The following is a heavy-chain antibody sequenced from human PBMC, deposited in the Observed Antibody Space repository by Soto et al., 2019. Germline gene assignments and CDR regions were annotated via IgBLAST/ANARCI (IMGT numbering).Heavy chain of an antibody. J-gene: IGHJ6*02. CDR2: ISSSSSTI. V-gene: IGHV3-48*02. CDR3: ARDGSSGYYYYYGMDV. Sequence: AGGSLRLSCAASGFTFSSYSMNWVRQAPGKGLEWVSYISSSSSTIYYADSVKGRFTISRDNAKNSLYLQMNSLRDEDTAVYYCARDGSSGYYYYYGMDVWGQGTTVTVSS. CDR1: GFTFSSYS.